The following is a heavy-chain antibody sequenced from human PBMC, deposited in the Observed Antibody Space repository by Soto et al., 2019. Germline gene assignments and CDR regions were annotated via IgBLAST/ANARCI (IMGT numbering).Heavy chain of an antibody. CDR2: IYYSGIT. D-gene: IGHD2-8*02. CDR1: GGSISSGCHY. CDR3: ARGPPFGEFLYCRFDS. Sequence: TLSVPCTVSGGSISSGCHYWSWIRQHPGKGLEWIGYIYYSGITYYNPSLKSRVTISEDTSKNQYSLRLSSVTAADTAVYYCARGPPFGEFLYCRFDSWGQGTLVTVSS. J-gene: IGHJ5*01. V-gene: IGHV4-31*03.